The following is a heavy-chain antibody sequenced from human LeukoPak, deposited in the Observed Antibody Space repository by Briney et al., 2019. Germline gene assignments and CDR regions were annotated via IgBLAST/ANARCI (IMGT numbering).Heavy chain of an antibody. CDR1: GFTFSSYA. CDR2: ISASGGTT. J-gene: IGHJ4*02. Sequence: PGGSLRLSCAASGFTFSSYAMTWVRQAPGKGLEWVSGISASGGTTYYADSVKGRFTISRDNSKNTLYVLMTSLRAEDTAIYYCANLASVSPSRWDYWGQGTLVTVSS. V-gene: IGHV3-23*01. CDR3: ANLASVSPSRWDY. D-gene: IGHD6-13*01.